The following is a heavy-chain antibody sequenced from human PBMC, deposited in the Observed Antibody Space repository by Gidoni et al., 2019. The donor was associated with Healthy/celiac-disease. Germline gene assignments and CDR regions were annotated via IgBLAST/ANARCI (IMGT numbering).Heavy chain of an antibody. D-gene: IGHD3-22*01. Sequence: QAQLVQSGDEVKTPGSPVKVYCKASGGTFSSYAISWVRQAPGQGLEWMGRIIPIFGIANYAQKFQGRVTITADKSTSTAYMELSSLRSEDTAVYYCASVVSDSSNFLDYWGQGTLVTVSS. J-gene: IGHJ4*02. CDR1: GGTFSSYA. CDR3: ASVVSDSSNFLDY. CDR2: IIPIFGIA. V-gene: IGHV1-69*04.